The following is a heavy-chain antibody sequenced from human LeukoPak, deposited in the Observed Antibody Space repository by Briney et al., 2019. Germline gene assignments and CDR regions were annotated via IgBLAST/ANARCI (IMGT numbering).Heavy chain of an antibody. CDR2: INPNSGGT. CDR3: ATYFLDTSARD. D-gene: IGHD3-22*01. CDR1: GYTFTGYY. Sequence: ASVKLSCKAFGYTFTGYYMFWVRQDPGQGLEWMGWINPNSGGTNYAQKFQDRVTMTSDTSISTGYMELSSLRSDDTAVYYCATYFLDTSARDWGQGTLVTVSS. J-gene: IGHJ4*02. V-gene: IGHV1-2*02.